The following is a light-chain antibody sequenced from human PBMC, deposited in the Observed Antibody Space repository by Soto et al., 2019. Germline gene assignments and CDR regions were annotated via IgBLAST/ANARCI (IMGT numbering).Light chain of an antibody. V-gene: IGKV3-11*01. Sequence: DNMLTQSPAGVCSAPGEGATLSCRARQSFXFNFDWYQQKPGQAPRLLXDAAAYRAPGIPARFSGSGSGTDFPLTISSLQPEDFAVYYCQQRSNWTYTFGQGTKVDIK. CDR3: QQRSNWTYT. J-gene: IGKJ2*01. CDR1: QSFXFN. CDR2: AAA.